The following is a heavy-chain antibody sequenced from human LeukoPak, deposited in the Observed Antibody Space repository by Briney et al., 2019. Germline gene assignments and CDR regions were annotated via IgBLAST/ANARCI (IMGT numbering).Heavy chain of an antibody. CDR2: INPASAGA. D-gene: IGHD1-26*01. V-gene: IGHV1-2*02. Sequence: ASVTVSCKPSGYTFTNYYIHWVRQAPGQGPEWVGWINPASAGAAFAPKFRGRVSMTWDSSITTAYMDLTSLRSDDTAIYYCARQLGNYYRAFDYWGQETLVTVSS. CDR3: ARQLGNYYRAFDY. J-gene: IGHJ4*02. CDR1: GYTFTNYY.